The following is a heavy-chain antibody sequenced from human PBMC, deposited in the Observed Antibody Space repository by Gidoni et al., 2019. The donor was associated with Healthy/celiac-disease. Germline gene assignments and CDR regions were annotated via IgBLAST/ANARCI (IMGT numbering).Heavy chain of an antibody. CDR3: SRGGSTAVYDYVWGSYPLIPAIYFDY. D-gene: IGHD3-16*02. Sequence: QVQLQQWGAGLLKPSETLSLTCAVYGGSFSGYYWSWIRQPPGKGLEWIGEINQRGSTNYNPSLKSRVTISVDTSKNQFSLKLSSVTCAETALYYWSRGGSTAVYDYVWGSYPLIPAIYFDYLGQVTLVTVSS. CDR2: INQRGST. V-gene: IGHV4-34*01. CDR1: GGSFSGYY. J-gene: IGHJ4*02.